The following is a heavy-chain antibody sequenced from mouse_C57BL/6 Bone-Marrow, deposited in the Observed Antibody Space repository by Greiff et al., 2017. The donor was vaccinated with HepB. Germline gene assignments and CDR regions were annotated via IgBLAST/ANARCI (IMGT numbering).Heavy chain of an antibody. CDR3: ARSGIYYGNYDYAMDY. V-gene: IGHV1-63*01. J-gene: IGHJ4*01. CDR1: GYTFTNYW. Sequence: VQLQQSGAELVRPGTSVKKSCKASGYTFTNYWIGWAKQRPGHGLEWIGDIYPGGGYTNYNEKFKGKATLTADKSSSTAYMQFSSLTSEDSAIYYCARSGIYYGNYDYAMDYWGQGTSVTVSS. CDR2: IYPGGGYT. D-gene: IGHD2-1*01.